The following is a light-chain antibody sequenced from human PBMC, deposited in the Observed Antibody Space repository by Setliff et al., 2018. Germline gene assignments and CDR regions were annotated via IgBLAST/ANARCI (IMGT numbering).Light chain of an antibody. V-gene: IGLV2-11*01. J-gene: IGLJ1*01. CDR3: CSYAGSYPYV. Sequence: QSALTQPASVSGSPGQTIILSCTGTGSDVGGYDYISWYQLHPGKAPKLMIYDVSKRPSGVPDRFSGSKSGNTASLTISGLQAEDEADYYCCSYAGSYPYVFGTGTKVTVL. CDR2: DVS. CDR1: GSDVGGYDY.